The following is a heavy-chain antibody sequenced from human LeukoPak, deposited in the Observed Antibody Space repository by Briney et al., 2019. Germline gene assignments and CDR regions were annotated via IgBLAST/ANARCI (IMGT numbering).Heavy chain of an antibody. J-gene: IGHJ4*02. V-gene: IGHV3-66*01. CDR3: ARGVFLEWLHY. CDR1: GLTVSSNY. CDR2: IYSGGST. Sequence: GESLKISCAASGLTVSSNYMSWVRQAPGRGLEWVSVIYSGGSTYYADSVKGRFTISRDNSKNTLYLQMNSLRAEDTAVYYCARGVFLEWLHYWGQGTLVTVSS. D-gene: IGHD3-3*01.